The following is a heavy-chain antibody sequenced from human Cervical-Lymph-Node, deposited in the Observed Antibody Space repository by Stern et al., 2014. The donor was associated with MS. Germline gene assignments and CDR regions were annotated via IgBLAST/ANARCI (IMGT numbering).Heavy chain of an antibody. V-gene: IGHV5-51*03. CDR1: GYNFTTYW. CDR3: ARLVMTGAFDI. D-gene: IGHD2-21*02. J-gene: IGHJ3*02. CDR2: IYPGDSDI. Sequence: MQLVQSGVEVKKPGESLKISCKGSGYNFTTYWIGWVRQMPGKGLEWMGIIYPGDSDIRYSPSFQGQVTISADKSIRTAYMQWNSLKASDTAMYYWARLVMTGAFDIWGKGTMVTAS.